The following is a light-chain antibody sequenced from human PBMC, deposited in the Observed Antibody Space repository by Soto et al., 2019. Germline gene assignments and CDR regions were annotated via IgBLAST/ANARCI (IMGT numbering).Light chain of an antibody. CDR2: DAS. CDR3: QQYSSYYT. CDR1: QYISSW. Sequence: DIQMTQSPSTLSASVGDRVTITCRASQYISSWLAWYQQKPGKAPKLLIYDASSLESGVPSRFSGSGSGTEFTLTISSLQPDDFATYYCQQYSSYYTFGQGTKLEIK. V-gene: IGKV1-5*01. J-gene: IGKJ2*01.